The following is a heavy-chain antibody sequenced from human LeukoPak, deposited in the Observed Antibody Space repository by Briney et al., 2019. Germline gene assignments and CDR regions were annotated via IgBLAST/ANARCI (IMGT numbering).Heavy chain of an antibody. CDR2: ISSSGSTI. Sequence: GGALRLSCAASGFTFSDYYMSWIRQAPGKGLEWVSYISSSGSTIYYADSVKGRFTISRDNAKNSLYLQMNSLKGDDTAVYYCAKDSAFYYIDVWGKGTTVIISS. CDR1: GFTFSDYY. D-gene: IGHD3-10*01. J-gene: IGHJ6*03. V-gene: IGHV3-11*04. CDR3: AKDSAFYYIDV.